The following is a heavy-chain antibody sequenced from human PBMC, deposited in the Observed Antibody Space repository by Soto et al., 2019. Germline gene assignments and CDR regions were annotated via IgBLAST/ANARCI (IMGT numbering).Heavy chain of an antibody. V-gene: IGHV1-18*01. Sequence: QVQLVQSGAEVKKPGASVRVSCKTSGYTFINYGITWVRQAPGQGLEWMGWLSAYNGDTSSSEKLQDRFTMTTDTSKNTVYMDLRSLTSDDTAVYYCASWSAIVGGAEALDVWGQGTMVIVSS. CDR2: LSAYNGDT. D-gene: IGHD1-26*01. CDR3: ASWSAIVGGAEALDV. J-gene: IGHJ3*01. CDR1: GYTFINYG.